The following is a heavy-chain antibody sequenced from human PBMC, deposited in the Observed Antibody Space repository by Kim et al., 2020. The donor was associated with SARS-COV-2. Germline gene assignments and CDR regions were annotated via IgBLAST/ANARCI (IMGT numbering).Heavy chain of an antibody. CDR3: ATTRNRNSGSYGMDV. V-gene: IGHV1-69*13. Sequence: SVKVSCKVSGGSFKIYGINWVRLAPGQGLEWTGAIVPLLDSTNYAQKFQGRVTINADDSTATVYMEMRSLRSDDTAVYYCATTRNRNSGSYGMDVWGQG. CDR2: IVPLLDST. CDR1: GGSFKIYG. D-gene: IGHD1-7*01. J-gene: IGHJ6*02.